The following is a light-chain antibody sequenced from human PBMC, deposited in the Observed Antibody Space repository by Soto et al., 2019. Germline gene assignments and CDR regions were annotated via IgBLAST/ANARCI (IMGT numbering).Light chain of an antibody. J-gene: IGKJ2*01. CDR2: LGF. V-gene: IGKV2-28*01. CDR3: MQALQTPYT. Sequence: EIVMTQSPPSLTVTPGEPASISCRSSQRLLHSNGNIFLDWYLQKPGQSPQLLIYLGFNRASGVPDRVSGSAAGTDFTLKISRVEAEDAGVYYCMQALQTPYTFGPGTKVDIK. CDR1: QRLLHSNGNIF.